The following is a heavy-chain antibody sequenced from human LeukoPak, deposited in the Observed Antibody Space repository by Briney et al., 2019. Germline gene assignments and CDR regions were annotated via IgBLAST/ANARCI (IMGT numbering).Heavy chain of an antibody. J-gene: IGHJ6*03. CDR1: GGSISSYY. CDR3: ARELGYCSSTSCLLYYYYMDV. V-gene: IGHV4-4*07. D-gene: IGHD2-2*01. CDR2: IYTSGST. Sequence: SETLSLTCTVSGGSISSYYWSWIRQPAGKGLEWIGRIYTSGSTNYNPSLKSRVTMSVDTSKHQFSLKLSSVTAADTAVYYCARELGYCSSTSCLLYYYYMDVWGKGTTVTVSS.